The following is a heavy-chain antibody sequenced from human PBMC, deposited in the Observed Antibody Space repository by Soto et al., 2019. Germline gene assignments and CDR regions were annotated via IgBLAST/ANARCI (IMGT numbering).Heavy chain of an antibody. D-gene: IGHD2-2*01. CDR3: ARSSAPRNRNAIDL. CDR2: VHYSENN. CDR1: GASLSSSSYD. Sequence: SETLSLTCTVSGASLSSSSYDWGWIRQPPGKRLEWIGSVHYSENNYFSPSLLSRVTISLDASQNQVSLNLSSVTAADTSVHSCARSSAPRNRNAIDLWGQGTMVNVSS. J-gene: IGHJ3*01. V-gene: IGHV4-39*01.